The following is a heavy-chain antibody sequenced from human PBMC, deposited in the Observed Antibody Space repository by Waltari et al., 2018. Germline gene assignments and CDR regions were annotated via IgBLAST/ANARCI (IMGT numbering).Heavy chain of an antibody. J-gene: IGHJ4*02. CDR1: GFTFSTYR. V-gene: IGHV3-30*02. CDR2: IQHHGGNK. CDR3: ARDTGYSYSDY. Sequence: QVQLVESGGGVVQPGGSLRLSCAASGFTFSTYRMHRVRQAPGKGLEWVSFIQHHGGNKYYADSVKGRFTISRDNSKNTLYLQMNSLRPDDTAVYYCARDTGYSYSDYWGQGTLVTVSS. D-gene: IGHD5-18*01.